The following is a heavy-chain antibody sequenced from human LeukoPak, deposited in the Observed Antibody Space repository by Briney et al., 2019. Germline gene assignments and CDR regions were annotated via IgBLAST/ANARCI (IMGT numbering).Heavy chain of an antibody. CDR2: ISSSSSYI. CDR1: GFTFSSYS. Sequence: GGSLRLSXAASGFTFSSYSMNWVRQAPGKGLEWVSSISSSSSYIYYADSVKGRFTISRDNAKNSLYLQMNSLRAEDTAVYYCARDSSSKPFDYWGQGTLVTVSS. J-gene: IGHJ4*02. V-gene: IGHV3-21*01. CDR3: ARDSSSKPFDY. D-gene: IGHD6-13*01.